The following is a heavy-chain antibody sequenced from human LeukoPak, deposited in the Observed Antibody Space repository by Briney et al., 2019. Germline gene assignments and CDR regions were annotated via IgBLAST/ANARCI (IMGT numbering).Heavy chain of an antibody. CDR1: GGSISSYQ. V-gene: IGHV4-59*01. D-gene: IGHD7-27*01. CDR3: ATSNWGRWGFDY. Sequence: SETLSLTCTVSGGSISSYQWNWIRQPPGKGLEWIGYIYHSGTTYYNPSLKSRVTISVDTSKNQFSLKMSSVTAADTAVYYCATSNWGRWGFDYWGQGTRVTVSS. J-gene: IGHJ4*02. CDR2: IYHSGTT.